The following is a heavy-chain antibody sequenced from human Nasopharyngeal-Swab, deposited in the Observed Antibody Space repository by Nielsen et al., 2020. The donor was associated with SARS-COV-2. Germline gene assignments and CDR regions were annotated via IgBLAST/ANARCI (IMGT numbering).Heavy chain of an antibody. CDR3: ARGTRTVFDP. J-gene: IGHJ5*02. D-gene: IGHD4-17*01. CDR2: IYHSGSS. Sequence: SETLSLTCTVSGGSISGYYWSWTRQPPGKGLEWIGYIYHSGSSNYNPSLKSRVTISVDTSKNQFPLKLSSVTAADTAVYYCARGTRTVFDPWGQGTLVTVSS. CDR1: GGSISGYY. V-gene: IGHV4-59*12.